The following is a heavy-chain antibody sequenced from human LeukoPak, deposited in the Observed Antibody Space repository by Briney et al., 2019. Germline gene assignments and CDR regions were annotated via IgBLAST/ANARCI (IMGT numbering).Heavy chain of an antibody. CDR3: ARADNWQSGGA. D-gene: IGHD1-1*01. Sequence: GGSLRLSCVASGFSFSNYWMYWGRQAPGRGLVWVSRINSDGSYTDYADSAKGRFTISRDNAKDTLYLQMNSLRVDDTAVYHCARADNWQSGGAWGQGTLVTVSS. V-gene: IGHV3-74*01. J-gene: IGHJ5*02. CDR2: INSDGSYT. CDR1: GFSFSNYW.